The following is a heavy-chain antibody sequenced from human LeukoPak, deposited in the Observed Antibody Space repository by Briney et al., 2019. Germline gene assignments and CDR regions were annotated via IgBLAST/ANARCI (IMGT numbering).Heavy chain of an antibody. D-gene: IGHD3-22*01. CDR2: IYYSGGT. CDR1: GGSISSGDYY. J-gene: IGHJ4*02. Sequence: SETLSLTCTVSGGSISSGDYYWSWIRQHPGEGLEWIRNIYYSGGTYYNPSLKSRVTISVDTSKSQFSLKLSSVTAADTAVYYCAREGYDSSYYYYLDYWGQGTLVTVSS. CDR3: AREGYDSSYYYYLDY. V-gene: IGHV4-31*03.